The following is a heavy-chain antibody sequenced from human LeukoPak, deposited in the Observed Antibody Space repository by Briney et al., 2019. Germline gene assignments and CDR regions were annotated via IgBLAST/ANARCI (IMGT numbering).Heavy chain of an antibody. CDR2: ICSSSSTI. Sequence: GGSLSLSCAASGFTFSSYSMNWVRQAPGKGLEWVSYICSSSSTIYYADSVKGRFTISRDNAKNSLYLQMNSLRAEDTAVYYCARDQVGDSYDFWSGYYTPNYFDYWGQGTLVTVSS. V-gene: IGHV3-48*01. J-gene: IGHJ4*02. D-gene: IGHD3-3*01. CDR3: ARDQVGDSYDFWSGYYTPNYFDY. CDR1: GFTFSSYS.